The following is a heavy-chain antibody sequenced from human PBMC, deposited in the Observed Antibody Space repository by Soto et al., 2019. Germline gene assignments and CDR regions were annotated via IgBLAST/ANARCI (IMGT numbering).Heavy chain of an antibody. Sequence: ASVKVSCKASGYTFTSYYMHWVRQAPGQGLEWMGIINPSGGSTSCAQKFQGRVTMTRDTSTSTVYMELSSLRSEDTAVYYCVIDGLGYYYYYYMYVWGKGTTVTVSS. CDR2: INPSGGST. CDR3: VIDGLGYYYYYYMYV. CDR1: GYTFTSYY. J-gene: IGHJ6*03. V-gene: IGHV1-46*03.